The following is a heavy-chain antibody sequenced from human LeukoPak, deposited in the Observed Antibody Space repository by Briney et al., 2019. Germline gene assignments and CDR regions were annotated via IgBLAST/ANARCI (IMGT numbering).Heavy chain of an antibody. V-gene: IGHV3-74*01. CDR1: GFTFSTYW. CDR2: INSDGSST. J-gene: IGHJ4*02. Sequence: GGSLRLSCAASGFTFSTYWMNWVHQAPGKGLVWVSRINSDGSSTTYADSVKGRFTISRDNGKNTLYLQMNSLRVEDTAVYYCTRVGGSWYSDHWGQGTLVTVSS. CDR3: TRVGGSWYSDH. D-gene: IGHD4-23*01.